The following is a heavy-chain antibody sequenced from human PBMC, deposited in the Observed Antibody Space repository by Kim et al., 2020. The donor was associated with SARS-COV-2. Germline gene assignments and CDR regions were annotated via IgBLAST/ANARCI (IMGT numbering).Heavy chain of an antibody. CDR3: ARDIVGVFDI. Sequence: GGSLRLSCAASGFTFSDYHMSWIRQAPGKGLEWVSYINDRGSTIHYADSLKGRFTISRDNAKNSLYLQMNSLRAEDTAVYYCARDIVGVFDIWGRGTLVTVSS. V-gene: IGHV3-11*04. CDR1: GFTFSDYH. CDR2: INDRGSTI. J-gene: IGHJ4*02. D-gene: IGHD1-26*01.